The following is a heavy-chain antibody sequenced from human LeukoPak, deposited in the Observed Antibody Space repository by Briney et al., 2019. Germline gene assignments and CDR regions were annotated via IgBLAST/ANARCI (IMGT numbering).Heavy chain of an antibody. V-gene: IGHV3-20*04. CDR3: VRNLDFWGDSEDY. CDR2: VDWNGGST. Sequence: GGSLRLSCAASGFTFDDYAMSWVRQALGKGLEWVSGVDWNGGSTGYADSVKGRFTISRDNAKNTLYLQMNSLRAEDTAVYYCVRNLDFWGDSEDYWGQGTLVTVSS. CDR1: GFTFDDYA. J-gene: IGHJ4*02. D-gene: IGHD3-3*01.